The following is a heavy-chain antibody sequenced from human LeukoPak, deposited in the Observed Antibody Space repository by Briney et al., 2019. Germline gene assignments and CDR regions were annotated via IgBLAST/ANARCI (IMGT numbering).Heavy chain of an antibody. CDR2: IRYDGSNQ. CDR1: GFTFSSYG. D-gene: IGHD6-19*01. Sequence: GGSLRLSCAASGFTFSSYGMYWVRQTLGKGLEWVAFIRYDGSNQYYADSVKGRFTISRDNSKNTLSLQMNSLKTEDTAVYYCAKDMGYNSGWTRIDYWGQGTLVTVSS. V-gene: IGHV3-30*02. CDR3: AKDMGYNSGWTRIDY. J-gene: IGHJ4*02.